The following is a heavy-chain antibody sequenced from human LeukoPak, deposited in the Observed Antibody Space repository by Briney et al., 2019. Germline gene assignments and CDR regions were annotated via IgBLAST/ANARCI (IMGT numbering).Heavy chain of an antibody. CDR1: GGSISSSSYY. CDR2: IYYSGST. Sequence: SETLSLTCTVSGGSISSSSYYWGWIRQPPGKGLEWIGSIYYSGSTNYNPSLKSRVTISVDTSKNQFSLKLSSVTAADTAVYYCARERFLDNWFDPWGQGTLVTVSS. D-gene: IGHD3-3*01. V-gene: IGHV4-39*07. CDR3: ARERFLDNWFDP. J-gene: IGHJ5*02.